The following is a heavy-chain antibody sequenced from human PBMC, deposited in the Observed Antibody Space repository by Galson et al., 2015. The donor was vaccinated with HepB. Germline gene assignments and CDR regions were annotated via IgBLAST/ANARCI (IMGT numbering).Heavy chain of an antibody. J-gene: IGHJ6*02. D-gene: IGHD6-19*01. CDR2: MNPNSGNT. Sequence: SVKVSCKASGYTFTSYDINWVRQATGQGLEWMGWMNPNSGNTGYAQKFQGRVTMTRNTSISTAYMELSSLRSEDTAVYYCARRLIAVAGGYYGMDVWGQGTTVTVSS. CDR1: GYTFTSYD. CDR3: ARRLIAVAGGYYGMDV. V-gene: IGHV1-8*01.